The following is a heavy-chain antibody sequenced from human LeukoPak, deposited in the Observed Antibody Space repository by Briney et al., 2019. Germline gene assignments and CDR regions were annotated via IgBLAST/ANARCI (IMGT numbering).Heavy chain of an antibody. CDR2: ISSSGSSI. J-gene: IGHJ4*02. Sequence: GGSLRLSCAASGFTFSSYDMNWVRQAPGKGLEWVSFISSSGSSINYADSVKGRFTISRDNSKNTLYLQMNSLRAEDTAVYYCAKTYDSSGYFPFDYWGQGTLVTVSS. CDR1: GFTFSSYD. CDR3: AKTYDSSGYFPFDY. D-gene: IGHD3-22*01. V-gene: IGHV3-48*03.